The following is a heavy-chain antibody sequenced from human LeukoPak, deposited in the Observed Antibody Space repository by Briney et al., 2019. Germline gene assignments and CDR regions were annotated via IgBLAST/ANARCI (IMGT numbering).Heavy chain of an antibody. CDR3: ARWSGSRASYYFDY. CDR2: INHSGST. Sequence: SETLSLTCAVYGGSFSGYYWSWIRQSPGKGLEWIGEINHSGSTNYNPSLKSRVTISVDTSKNQFSLKLSSVTAADTAVYYCARWSGSRASYYFDYWGQGTLVTVSS. CDR1: GGSFSGYY. D-gene: IGHD6-13*01. V-gene: IGHV4-34*01. J-gene: IGHJ4*02.